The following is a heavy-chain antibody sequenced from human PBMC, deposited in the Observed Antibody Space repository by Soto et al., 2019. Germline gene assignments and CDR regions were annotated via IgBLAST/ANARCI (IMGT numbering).Heavy chain of an antibody. CDR3: ASLPLPFYYYYGMDV. V-gene: IGHV4-31*03. J-gene: IGHJ6*02. Sequence: SETLSLTCTVSGGSISSGGYYWSWIRQHPGKGLEWIGYIYYSGSTHYNPSLKSRVTISVDTSKNQFSLKLSSVTAADTAVYYCASLPLPFYYYYGMDVWGQGTTVTVSS. D-gene: IGHD2-15*01. CDR1: GGSISSGGYY. CDR2: IYYSGST.